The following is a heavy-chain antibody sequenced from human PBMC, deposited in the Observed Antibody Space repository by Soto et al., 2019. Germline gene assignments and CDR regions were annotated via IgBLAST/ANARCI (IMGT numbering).Heavy chain of an antibody. CDR1: GYTFTSYG. J-gene: IGHJ5*02. D-gene: IGHD1-7*01. CDR3: ARDREYNWNYNWFDP. Sequence: QVQLVQSGAEVKKPGASVKVSCKASGYTFTSYGISWVRQAPGQGLEWMGWISTYNGNTNFTQKLQGRVTMTTDTSTSTAYMELRSLRYDDTAVYYCARDREYNWNYNWFDPWVQGTLVTVSS. CDR2: ISTYNGNT. V-gene: IGHV1-18*01.